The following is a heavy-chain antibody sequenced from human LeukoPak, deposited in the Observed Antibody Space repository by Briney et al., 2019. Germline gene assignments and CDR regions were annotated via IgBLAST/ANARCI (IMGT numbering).Heavy chain of an antibody. D-gene: IGHD5-24*01. CDR2: ISWNSGSI. V-gene: IGHV3-9*01. CDR1: GFTFDDYA. J-gene: IGHJ4*02. Sequence: GGSLRLSCAASGFTFDDYAMHWVRQAPGKGLEWVPGISWNSGSIGYADSVKGRFTISRDNAKNSLYLQMNSLRAEDTALYYCAKDIGMATTDYFDYWGQGTLVTVSS. CDR3: AKDIGMATTDYFDY.